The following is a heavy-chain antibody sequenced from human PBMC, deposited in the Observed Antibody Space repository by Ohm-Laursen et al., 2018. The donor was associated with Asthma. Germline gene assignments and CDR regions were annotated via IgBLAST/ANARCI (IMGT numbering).Heavy chain of an antibody. J-gene: IGHJ4*02. D-gene: IGHD5-12*01. CDR3: ARGLDSGYDYYFDY. Sequence: SQTLSLTCSVSGDSISSGDHYWSWIRQHPGKGLEWIGYIYYSGNTYYNPSLKSRVIISVNTSKNQFSLKLSSVTAADTAVYYCARGLDSGYDYYFDYWGQGTLVTVSS. CDR2: IYYSGNT. V-gene: IGHV4-31*03. CDR1: GDSISSGDHY.